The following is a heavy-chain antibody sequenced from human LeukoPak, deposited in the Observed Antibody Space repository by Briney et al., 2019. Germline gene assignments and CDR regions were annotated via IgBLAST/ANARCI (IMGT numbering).Heavy chain of an antibody. CDR2: IKQDGSEK. D-gene: IGHD2-2*01. CDR1: GFTFSSYW. J-gene: IGHJ4*02. V-gene: IGHV3-7*01. Sequence: GGSLRLSCAASGFTFSSYWMSWVRQAPGKGLEWVANIKQDGSEKYYVDSVKGRFTISRDNAKNSLYLQMNSLRAEDTAVYYCAKAEGAAAYGIFDYWGQGTLVTVSS. CDR3: AKAEGAAAYGIFDY.